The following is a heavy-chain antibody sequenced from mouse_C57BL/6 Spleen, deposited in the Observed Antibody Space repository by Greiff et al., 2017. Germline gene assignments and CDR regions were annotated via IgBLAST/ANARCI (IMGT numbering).Heavy chain of an antibody. J-gene: IGHJ4*01. CDR1: GYTFTDYY. D-gene: IGHD2-5*01. CDR2: INPYNGGT. V-gene: IGHV1-19*01. CDR3: AISEGSNYLGAMDY. Sequence: VQLKQSGPVLVKPGASVKMSCKASGYTFTDYYMNWVKQSHGKSLEWIGVINPYNGGTSYNQKFKGKATLTVDKSSSTAYMELNSLTSEDSAVYYCAISEGSNYLGAMDYWGQGTSVTVSS.